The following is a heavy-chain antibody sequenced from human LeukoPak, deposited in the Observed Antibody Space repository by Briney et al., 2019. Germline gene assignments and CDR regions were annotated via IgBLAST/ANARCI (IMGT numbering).Heavy chain of an antibody. D-gene: IGHD6-13*01. J-gene: IGHJ4*02. V-gene: IGHV1-69*05. CDR3: ASDRGAAAGGYYFDY. CDR1: GGTFSSYA. Sequence: SVKVSCKASGGTFSSYAISWVRQAPRQGLEWMGGIIPIFGTANYAQKFQGRVTITTDESTSTAYMELSSLRSEDTAVYYCASDRGAAAGGYYFDYWGQGTLVTVSS. CDR2: IIPIFGTA.